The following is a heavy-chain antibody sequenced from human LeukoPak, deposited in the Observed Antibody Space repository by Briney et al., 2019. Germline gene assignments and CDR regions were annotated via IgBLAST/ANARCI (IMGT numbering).Heavy chain of an antibody. D-gene: IGHD1-26*01. CDR3: ARGGAPDNWFDP. Sequence: SQTLSLTCTVSGGSISSGGYYWSWIRQHPGKGLEWIGYIYYSGSTYYNPSLKSRVTISVDTSKNQFSLKLSSVTAADTAVYYCARGGAPDNWFDPWGQGTLVTVSS. V-gene: IGHV4-31*03. CDR2: IYYSGST. J-gene: IGHJ5*02. CDR1: GGSISSGGYY.